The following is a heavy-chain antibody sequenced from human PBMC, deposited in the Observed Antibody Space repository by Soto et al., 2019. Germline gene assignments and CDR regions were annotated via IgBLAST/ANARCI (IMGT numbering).Heavy chain of an antibody. V-gene: IGHV4-59*01. CDR1: GGSISSYY. D-gene: IGHD2-2*01. CDR2: IYYSGST. Sequence: QVQLQESGPGLVKPSETLSLTCTVSGGSISSYYWSWIRQPPGKGLEWIGYIYYSGSTNYNPSLKSRVTISVDPSKNQFSLKLSSVTAADTAVYYCARLNCSSTSCLYYYYYYGMDVWGQGTTVTVSS. J-gene: IGHJ6*02. CDR3: ARLNCSSTSCLYYYYYYGMDV.